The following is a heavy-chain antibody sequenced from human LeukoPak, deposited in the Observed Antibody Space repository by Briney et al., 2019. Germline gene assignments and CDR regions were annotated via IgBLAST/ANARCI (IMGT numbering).Heavy chain of an antibody. Sequence: SETLSLTCTVSGGSISSYYWSWIRQPPGKGLEWIGYIYYSGSTNYNPSLKSRVTISVDTSKNQFSLKLSSVTAADTAVYYCSGVVVYYFDYWGQGTLVTVSS. V-gene: IGHV4-59*01. D-gene: IGHD2-15*01. CDR2: IYYSGST. CDR3: SGVVVYYFDY. J-gene: IGHJ4*02. CDR1: GGSISSYY.